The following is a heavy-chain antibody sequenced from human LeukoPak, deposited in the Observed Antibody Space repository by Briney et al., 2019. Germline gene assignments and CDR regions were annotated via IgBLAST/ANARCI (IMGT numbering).Heavy chain of an antibody. Sequence: GGSLRLSCAASGFTFRSHEMNWVRQAPGKGLEWVSYIGSTSESINYADSVKGRFTISRDNAKNSLYLQMNSLRAEDTAVYYCARRSGWYYFDHWGQGTLVTVSS. J-gene: IGHJ4*02. CDR3: ARRSGWYYFDH. V-gene: IGHV3-48*03. CDR2: IGSTSESI. D-gene: IGHD6-19*01. CDR1: GFTFRSHE.